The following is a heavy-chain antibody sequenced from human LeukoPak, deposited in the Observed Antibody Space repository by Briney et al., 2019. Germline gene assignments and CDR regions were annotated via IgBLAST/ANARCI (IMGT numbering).Heavy chain of an antibody. V-gene: IGHV3-53*01. Sequence: GGSLRLSCAASGFTVSSNYMSWVHQAPGKGLEWVSVIYSGGSTYYADSVKGRFTISRDNSKNTLYLQMNSLRAEDTAVYYCARDWYPGGKTDYWGQGTLVTVSS. CDR3: ARDWYPGGKTDY. D-gene: IGHD1-26*01. CDR1: GFTVSSNY. J-gene: IGHJ4*02. CDR2: IYSGGST.